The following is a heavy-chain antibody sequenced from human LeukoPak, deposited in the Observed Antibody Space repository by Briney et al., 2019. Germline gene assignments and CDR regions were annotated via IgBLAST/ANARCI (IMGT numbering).Heavy chain of an antibody. J-gene: IGHJ4*02. Sequence: GGSLRLSCAASGFTFSSYAMHWVRQAPGKGLEWVAVISYDGGNKYYADSVKGRFTISRDNSKNTLYLQMNSLRAEDTAVYYCARESSGYSYGYFDYWGQGTLVTVSS. CDR1: GFTFSSYA. D-gene: IGHD5-18*01. CDR3: ARESSGYSYGYFDY. CDR2: ISYDGGNK. V-gene: IGHV3-30-3*01.